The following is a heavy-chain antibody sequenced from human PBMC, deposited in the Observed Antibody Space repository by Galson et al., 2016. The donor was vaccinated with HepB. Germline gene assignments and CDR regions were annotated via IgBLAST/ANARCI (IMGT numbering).Heavy chain of an antibody. CDR2: ISAYNGNT. J-gene: IGHJ4*02. D-gene: IGHD3-22*01. Sequence: SVKVSCKASGYTFTSYGISWVRQAPGQGLEWMGWISAYNGNTNYAQKLPGRVTVTTDTSTSTAYMELRSLRSDDTAVYYCARDLQVFSSGYYPYNFDYWGQGTLVTVSS. CDR1: GYTFTSYG. CDR3: ARDLQVFSSGYYPYNFDY. V-gene: IGHV1-18*01.